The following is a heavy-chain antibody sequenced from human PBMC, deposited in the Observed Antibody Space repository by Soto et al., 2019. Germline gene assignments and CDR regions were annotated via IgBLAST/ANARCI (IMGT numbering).Heavy chain of an antibody. V-gene: IGHV5-51*01. CDR2: IYPDDSDT. CDR1: GYSFTTKW. CDR3: ARYWHSYSSNYFYGMDV. D-gene: IGHD5-18*01. Sequence: GESLKISCKASGYSFTTKWIGWVRQMPGKGLEWMGIIYPDDSDTRYSPSFQGQVTASADKSISTAYLQWSSLKASDSAMYYCARYWHSYSSNYFYGMDVWGQGTTVTVSS. J-gene: IGHJ6*02.